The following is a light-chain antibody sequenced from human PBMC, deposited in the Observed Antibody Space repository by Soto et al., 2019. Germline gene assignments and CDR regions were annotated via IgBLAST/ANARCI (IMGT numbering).Light chain of an antibody. V-gene: IGKV1-33*01. CDR2: DAS. J-gene: IGKJ5*01. CDR3: QQYDNLPSIT. CDR1: QDISNY. Sequence: DIPMTQSPSSLSASVGDRVTITCQASQDISNYLNWYQQKPGKAPKLLIYDASNLETGVPSRFSGSGSGTDFTFTISSLQPEDIATYYCQQYDNLPSITFGQGTRLEMK.